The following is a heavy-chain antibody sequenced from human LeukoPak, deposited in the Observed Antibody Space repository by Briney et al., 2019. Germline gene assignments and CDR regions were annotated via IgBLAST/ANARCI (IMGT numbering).Heavy chain of an antibody. J-gene: IGHJ6*03. Sequence: GGSLRLSCAASGFTFSSYEMNWVRQAPGKGLEWVSYISSSGSTIYYADSVKGRFTISRDNAKNSLYLQMNSLRAEDTAFYYCARGAGSGYYFYMDVWGKGTTVTVSS. D-gene: IGHD3-10*01. CDR2: ISSSGSTI. CDR3: ARGAGSGYYFYMDV. CDR1: GFTFSSYE. V-gene: IGHV3-48*03.